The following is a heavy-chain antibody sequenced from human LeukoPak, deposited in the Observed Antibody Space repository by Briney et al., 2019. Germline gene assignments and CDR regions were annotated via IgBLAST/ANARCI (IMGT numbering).Heavy chain of an antibody. CDR3: SRVGSSGWPNYFDS. CDR1: GFTVSSNY. J-gene: IGHJ4*02. Sequence: PGGSLRLSCAASGFTVSSNYMSWVRQAPGKGLEWVSVIYSGGSTYYADSVKGRFTISRDNAKNSLYLQMNSLTAGDTAVYFCSRVGSSGWPNYFDSWGQGTLVTVSS. CDR2: IYSGGST. V-gene: IGHV3-53*01. D-gene: IGHD6-19*01.